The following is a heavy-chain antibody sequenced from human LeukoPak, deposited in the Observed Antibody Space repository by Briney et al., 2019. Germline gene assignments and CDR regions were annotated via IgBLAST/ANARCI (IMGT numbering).Heavy chain of an antibody. CDR1: GYTFTSYG. D-gene: IGHD2-21*02. J-gene: IGHJ5*02. CDR3: ARDRLVVVTATPNWFDP. CDR2: ISAYNGNT. Sequence: ASVKVSRKASGYTFTSYGISWVRQAPGQGLEWMGWISAYNGNTNYAQKLQGRVTMTTDTSTSTAYMELRSLRSDDTAVYYCARDRLVVVTATPNWFDPWGQGTLVTVSS. V-gene: IGHV1-18*01.